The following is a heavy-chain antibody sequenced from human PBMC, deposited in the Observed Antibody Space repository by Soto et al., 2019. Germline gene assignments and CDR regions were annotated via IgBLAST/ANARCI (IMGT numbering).Heavy chain of an antibody. CDR3: ARDRSRLLWFGELLGYYGMDV. D-gene: IGHD3-10*01. CDR2: TYYRSKWYN. CDR1: GDSVSSNSAA. V-gene: IGHV6-1*01. J-gene: IGHJ6*02. Sequence: SQTLSLTCAISGDSVSSNSAAWNWIRQSPSRGLEWLGRTYYRSKWYNDYAVSVKSRITINPDTSKNQFSLQLNSVTPEDTAVYYCARDRSRLLWFGELLGYYGMDVWGQGTTVTVSS.